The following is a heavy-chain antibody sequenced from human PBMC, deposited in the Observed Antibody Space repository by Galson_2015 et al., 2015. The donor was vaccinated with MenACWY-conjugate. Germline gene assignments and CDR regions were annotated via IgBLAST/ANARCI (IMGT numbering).Heavy chain of an antibody. D-gene: IGHD2/OR15-2a*01. Sequence: ETLSLPCSVSGGSASSSGYYWTWIRQPPGKGLEWIGLIYDSGTTKYNPSLKGRVTISLDTSKNQVSLKLSSVTAADTAVYYCAREFSYWGQGTLGTVSS. V-gene: IGHV4-61*08. CDR3: AREFSY. CDR1: GGSASSSGYY. CDR2: IYDSGTT. J-gene: IGHJ4*02.